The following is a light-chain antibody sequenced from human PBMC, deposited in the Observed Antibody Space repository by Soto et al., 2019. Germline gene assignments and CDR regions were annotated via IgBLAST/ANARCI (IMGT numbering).Light chain of an antibody. V-gene: IGKV1-39*01. Sequence: DIHMTQSPSSLSASVGDRVTITCRASQSISSYVNWYQQKSGQAPKLLIYGASSLRSGVPSRCSGTGSGTDFTLTITSLQPEDFASYLCQQSYSTPPTFGQGTKLEIK. CDR1: QSISSY. CDR2: GAS. CDR3: QQSYSTPPT. J-gene: IGKJ2*01.